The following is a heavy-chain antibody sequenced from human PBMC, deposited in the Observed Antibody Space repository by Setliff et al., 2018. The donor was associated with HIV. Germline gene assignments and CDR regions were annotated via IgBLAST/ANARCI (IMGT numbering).Heavy chain of an antibody. CDR2: ISPILGTA. D-gene: IGHD5-12*01. V-gene: IGHV1-69*13. Sequence: SVKVSCKAAGGTFSSYAISWVRQAPGQGLEWVGGISPILGTANYAQKFQGRVTITADDSTSTAYMELISLKSEDTAVYYCARARSGWLQFEDSFETWGQGTMVTVSS. J-gene: IGHJ3*02. CDR3: ARARSGWLQFEDSFET. CDR1: GGTFSSYA.